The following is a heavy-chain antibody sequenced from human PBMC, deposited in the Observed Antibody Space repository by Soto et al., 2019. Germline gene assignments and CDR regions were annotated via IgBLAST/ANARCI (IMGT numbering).Heavy chain of an antibody. V-gene: IGHV1-45*02. CDR3: AGEGSYETSSGNSHIFD. D-gene: IGHD3-3*01. CDR1: GHPLSYRY. CDR2: MRPLIGDT. Sequence: QVPLVQSGAEVKQTGSSVKISCKTSGHPLSYRYLHWFRQAPGQAFEWMGRMRPLIGDTNNAQKVHDRLTLTRDRPMTTAYMELRSLTSDDTAIYYCAGEGSYETSSGNSHIFDWGQGTLVSVSS. J-gene: IGHJ4*02.